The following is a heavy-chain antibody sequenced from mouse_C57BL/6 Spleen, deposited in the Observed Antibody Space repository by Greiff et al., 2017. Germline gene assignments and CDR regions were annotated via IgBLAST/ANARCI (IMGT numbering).Heavy chain of an antibody. V-gene: IGHV14-1*01. CDR3: TTLLLRKAY. J-gene: IGHJ3*01. CDR2: IDPEDGDT. D-gene: IGHD1-1*01. CDR1: GFNIKDYY. Sequence: VQRQQSGAELVRPGASVKLSCTASGFNIKDYYMHWVNQRPDQGLEWIGRIDPEDGDTEYAPKFQGKATMTADTSSNTAYLQLSSLTSEDTAVYYCTTLLLRKAYWGQGTLVTVSA.